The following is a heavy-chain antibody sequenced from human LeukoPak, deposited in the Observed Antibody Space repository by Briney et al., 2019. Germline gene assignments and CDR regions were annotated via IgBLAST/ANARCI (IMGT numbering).Heavy chain of an antibody. Sequence: SETLSLTCAVSGGSISSSNWWSWVRQPPGKGLEWIGEIYHSGSTNYNPSLKSRVTISVDKSKNQFSLKLSSVTAADTAVYYCARSGQYAGWDLDYWGQGTLVTVSS. CDR2: IYHSGST. CDR1: GGSISSSNW. D-gene: IGHD2-8*01. J-gene: IGHJ4*02. CDR3: ARSGQYAGWDLDY. V-gene: IGHV4-4*02.